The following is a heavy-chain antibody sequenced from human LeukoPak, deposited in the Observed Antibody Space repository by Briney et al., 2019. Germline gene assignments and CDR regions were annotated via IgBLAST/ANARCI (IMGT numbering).Heavy chain of an antibody. CDR2: IYPGDSDT. Sequence: GESLKISCKGSGYSFTGYWIGWVRQMPGKGLEWMGIIYPGDSDTRYSPSFQGQVTISADKSISTAYLQWSSLKASDTAMYYCTRPYDFWSGYLQYWGQGTLVTVSS. V-gene: IGHV5-51*01. CDR1: GYSFTGYW. J-gene: IGHJ4*02. CDR3: TRPYDFWSGYLQY. D-gene: IGHD3-3*01.